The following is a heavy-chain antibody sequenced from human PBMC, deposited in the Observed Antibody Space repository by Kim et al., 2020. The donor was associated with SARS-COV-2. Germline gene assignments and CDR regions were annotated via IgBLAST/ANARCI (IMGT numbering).Heavy chain of an antibody. V-gene: IGHV7-4-1*02. CDR2: INTNTGNT. Sequence: ASVKVSCKASGYTFTSYAMNWVRQAPGQGLEWMGWINTNTGNTTYAQGFTGRFVFSLDTSVSTAYLQISSLKAEDTAVYYCARDRWFGELSGYYFYYWGQGTLVTVS. D-gene: IGHD3-10*01. J-gene: IGHJ4*02. CDR3: ARDRWFGELSGYYFYY. CDR1: GYTFTSYA.